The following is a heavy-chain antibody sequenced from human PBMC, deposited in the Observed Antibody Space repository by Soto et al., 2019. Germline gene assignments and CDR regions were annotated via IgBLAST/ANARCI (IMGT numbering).Heavy chain of an antibody. V-gene: IGHV3-7*01. Sequence: EVQLVESGGGLVQPGGSLRLSCAASGFTFSSYWMSWVRQAPGKGLEWVANIKQDGSEKYYVDSVKGRFTISRDNAKNSLYLQMNSLRAEDTAVYYCASGGEGGNWNYGGFDYWGQGTLVTVSS. CDR3: ASGGEGGNWNYGGFDY. J-gene: IGHJ4*02. CDR2: IKQDGSEK. D-gene: IGHD1-7*01. CDR1: GFTFSSYW.